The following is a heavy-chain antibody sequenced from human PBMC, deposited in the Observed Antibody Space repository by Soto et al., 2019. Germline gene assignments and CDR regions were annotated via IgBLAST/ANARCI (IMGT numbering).Heavy chain of an antibody. Sequence: QVQLQESGPGLVKPSETLSLTCTVSGGSISSYYWSWIRQPPGKGLEWIGYIYDSGSTNYNPSLKSRVTISVDTSKNQFSLKLTFVTAADTAVYYGAAPPRYWGQGTLVTVSS. CDR2: IYDSGST. J-gene: IGHJ4*02. CDR3: AAPPRY. V-gene: IGHV4-59*01. CDR1: GGSISSYY. D-gene: IGHD6-6*01.